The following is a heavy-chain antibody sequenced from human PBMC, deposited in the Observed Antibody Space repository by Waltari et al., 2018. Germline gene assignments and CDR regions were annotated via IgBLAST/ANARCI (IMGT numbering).Heavy chain of an antibody. Sequence: EAQLVESGGGLVQPGGSLRLSCIASGFPFSNYWMHWVRQSPGKGLVWIARISGDGTKANYADSVQGRFIISRDSAKNILYLQMSNLRADDAALYYCARGSDVVEVPAANGVVIGPWGQGTLVTVSS. CDR3: ARGSDVVEVPAANGVVIGP. V-gene: IGHV3-74*01. D-gene: IGHD2-2*01. CDR2: ISGDGTKA. CDR1: GFPFSNYW. J-gene: IGHJ5*02.